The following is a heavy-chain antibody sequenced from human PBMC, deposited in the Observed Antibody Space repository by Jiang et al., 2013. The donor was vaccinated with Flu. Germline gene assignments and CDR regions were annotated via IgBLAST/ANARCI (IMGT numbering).Heavy chain of an antibody. J-gene: IGHJ3*02. CDR2: IDWDDDK. CDR1: GFSLSTSGMC. D-gene: IGHD5-12*01. CDR3: ARKVGWGATGHDAFDI. Sequence: PTQTLTLTCTFSGFSLSTSGMCVSWIRQPPGKALEWLALIDWDDDKYYSTSLKTRLTISKDTSKNQVVLTMTNMDPVDTATYYCARKVGWGATGHDAFDIWGQGTMVTVSS. V-gene: IGHV2-70*01.